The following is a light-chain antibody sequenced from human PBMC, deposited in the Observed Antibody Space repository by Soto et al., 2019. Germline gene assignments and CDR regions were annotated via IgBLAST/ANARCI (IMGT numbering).Light chain of an antibody. V-gene: IGKV1-5*01. Sequence: EIQMTQYPSTLSASVGDRSTITCMASQSIYKWLAWYQQKPGQAPKLLIYDAYSLQSGVPSRFSGSASGTDFTLTISSLQPDDFATYYCQQYNSYSWTFGQGTQVEIK. CDR1: QSIYKW. J-gene: IGKJ1*01. CDR3: QQYNSYSWT. CDR2: DAY.